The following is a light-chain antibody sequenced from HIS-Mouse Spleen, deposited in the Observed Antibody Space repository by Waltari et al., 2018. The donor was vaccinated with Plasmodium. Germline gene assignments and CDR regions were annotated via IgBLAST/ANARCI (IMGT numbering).Light chain of an antibody. CDR3: QQYNTWLPYT. V-gene: IGKV3-15*01. CDR1: QSVSSN. CDR2: CAS. Sequence: EIVMTQSPATMAVSPGERATRSCRASQSVSSNLAWYQQKPGQAPRLRIYCASTRATGIPVRFSGSKSGTECTLTSSSMQSEHFAVYYCQQYNTWLPYTFGQGTKLEIK. J-gene: IGKJ2*01.